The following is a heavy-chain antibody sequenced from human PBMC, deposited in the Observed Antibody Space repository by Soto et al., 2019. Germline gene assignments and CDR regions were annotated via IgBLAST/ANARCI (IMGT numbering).Heavy chain of an antibody. D-gene: IGHD4-17*01. CDR1: GFNFSSYA. Sequence: GGSLRLSCAASGFNFSSYAMSWVRQAPGKGLEWVSGIRFSGGITNHADSVKGRFTISRDNARNTVHLQMDSLRAEDTGVYYCARGLRNYYGVDVWGQGTTVTVSS. CDR3: ARGLRNYYGVDV. V-gene: IGHV3-23*01. J-gene: IGHJ6*02. CDR2: IRFSGGIT.